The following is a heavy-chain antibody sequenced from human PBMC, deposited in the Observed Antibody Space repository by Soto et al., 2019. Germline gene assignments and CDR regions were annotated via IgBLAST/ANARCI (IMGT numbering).Heavy chain of an antibody. V-gene: IGHV4-30-4*01. Sequence: LSLTCTVSGVSIRSGDSYLSWIRQPPGKGLEWIGYIYYSGSTYYNPSLKSRVTISLDTSKNQFSLNLSSVTAADTAVYYCARTHYSDRSGTDYWGQGTLVTVSS. CDR1: GVSIRSGDSY. J-gene: IGHJ4*02. CDR3: ARTHYSDRSGTDY. CDR2: IYYSGST. D-gene: IGHD3-22*01.